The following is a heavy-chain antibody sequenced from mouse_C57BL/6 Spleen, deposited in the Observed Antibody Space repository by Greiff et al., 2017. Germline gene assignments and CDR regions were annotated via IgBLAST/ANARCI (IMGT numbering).Heavy chain of an antibody. J-gene: IGHJ3*01. CDR2: IYPGDGDT. CDR3: ARSAGYGSSYGFAY. Sequence: QVQLKESGPELVKPGASVKISCKASGYAFSSSWMNWVKQRPGKGLEWIGRIYPGDGDTNYNGKFKGKATLTADKSSSTAYMQLSSLTSEDSAVYFCARSAGYGSSYGFAYWGQGTLVTVSA. CDR1: GYAFSSSW. V-gene: IGHV1-82*01. D-gene: IGHD1-1*01.